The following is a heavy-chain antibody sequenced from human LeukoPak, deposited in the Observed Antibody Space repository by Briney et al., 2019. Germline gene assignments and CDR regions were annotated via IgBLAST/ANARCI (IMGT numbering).Heavy chain of an antibody. D-gene: IGHD1-26*01. V-gene: IGHV3-7*05. J-gene: IGHJ4*02. CDR2: IEEDGSEK. CDR1: GFTFSRYW. CDR3: ARGFGGSLDY. Sequence: GGSLRLSCAASGFTFSRYWMSWVRQAPGKGLEWEASIEEDGSEKYYVDSVKGRCTISRDSAKNTLYLQMNSLRVEDTAVYYCARGFGGSLDYWGQGTLVTVSS.